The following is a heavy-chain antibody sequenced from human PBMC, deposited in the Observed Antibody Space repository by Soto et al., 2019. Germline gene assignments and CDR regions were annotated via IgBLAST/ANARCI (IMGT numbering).Heavy chain of an antibody. D-gene: IGHD2-2*01. CDR1: GYTFFSFW. CDR2: IDPGDSSA. Sequence: PVASLKISCHGSGYTFFSFWIVWVRQVPGKGLEWVGRIDPGDSSATYSPTFQGHVTISADRSTRSAYLQWRSLRASDTAIYFCARRYCSRADCYSDYWGQGTLVTVSS. V-gene: IGHV5-10-1*01. CDR3: ARRYCSRADCYSDY. J-gene: IGHJ4*02.